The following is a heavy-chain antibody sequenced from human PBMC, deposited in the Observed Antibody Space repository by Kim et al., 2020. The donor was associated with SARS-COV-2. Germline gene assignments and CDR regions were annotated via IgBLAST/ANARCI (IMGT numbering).Heavy chain of an antibody. CDR2: INPNSGGT. Sequence: ASVKVSCKASGYTFTGYYMHWVRQAPGQGLEWMGRINPNSGGTNYAQKFQGRVTMTRDTSISTAYMELSRLRSDDTAVYYCARDTIFGVVLVHYYYGMDVWGQGTTVTVS. D-gene: IGHD3-3*01. CDR1: GYTFTGYY. V-gene: IGHV1-2*06. CDR3: ARDTIFGVVLVHYYYGMDV. J-gene: IGHJ6*02.